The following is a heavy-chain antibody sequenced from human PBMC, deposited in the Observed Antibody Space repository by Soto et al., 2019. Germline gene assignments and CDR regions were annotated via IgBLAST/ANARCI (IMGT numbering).Heavy chain of an antibody. D-gene: IGHD3-22*01. V-gene: IGHV3-33*01. J-gene: IGHJ6*02. CDR1: GFTFSTYG. Sequence: QVQLVESGGGVVQPGRSLRLSCAASGFTFSTYGMHWVHQAPGKGLEWVAGIWYDGSTKYYADSVKGRFTISRDNSKNTLYLQMNSLRAEDTAVYYCARDQPYYYDKSGYEGYYGMDVWGQGTTVTVSS. CDR2: IWYDGSTK. CDR3: ARDQPYYYDKSGYEGYYGMDV.